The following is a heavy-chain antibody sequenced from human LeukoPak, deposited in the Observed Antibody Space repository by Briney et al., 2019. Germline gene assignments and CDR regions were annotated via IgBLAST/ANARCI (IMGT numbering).Heavy chain of an antibody. V-gene: IGHV4-30-4*01. J-gene: IGHJ6*02. CDR2: IYYSGST. Sequence: SQTLSLTCTVSGGSISSGDYYWSWIRQPPGKGLEWIGYIYYSGSTYYNRSLKSRVTISVATSQNQFSLTLSPVTAEDTAVYYCAGYVDIVATGRGAQYYWRIAVSGQGTTVTVSS. D-gene: IGHD5-12*01. CDR3: AGYVDIVATGRGAQYYWRIAV. CDR1: GGSISSGDYY.